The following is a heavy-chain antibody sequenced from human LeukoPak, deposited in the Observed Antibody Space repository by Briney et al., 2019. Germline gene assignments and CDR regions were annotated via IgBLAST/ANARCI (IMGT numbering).Heavy chain of an antibody. CDR2: IYSGGST. V-gene: IGHV3-66*01. Sequence: GGSLRLSCAASGFTVSSNYMSWVRQAPGKGLEWVSLIYSGGSTYYADSVKGRFTISRDNARNSLYLQMNSLRAEDTAVYYCARDKGVSGYSIDYWGQGTLVTVSS. J-gene: IGHJ4*02. D-gene: IGHD3-22*01. CDR1: GFTVSSNY. CDR3: ARDKGVSGYSIDY.